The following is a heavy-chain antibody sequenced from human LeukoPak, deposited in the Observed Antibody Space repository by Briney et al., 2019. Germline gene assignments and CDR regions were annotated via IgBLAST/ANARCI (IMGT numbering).Heavy chain of an antibody. CDR1: GFTFRSYG. J-gene: IGHJ6*02. Sequence: PGGSLRLSCAASGFTFRSYGMHWVRQAPGKGLEWVAVISYDGSNKYYADSVKGRFTISRDKSKNTLYLQMNSLRVEDTAVYYCAKAQCDFARGYYYGMDVWGQGTTVTVSS. CDR3: AKAQCDFARGYYYGMDV. CDR2: ISYDGSNK. D-gene: IGHD2-21*02. V-gene: IGHV3-30*18.